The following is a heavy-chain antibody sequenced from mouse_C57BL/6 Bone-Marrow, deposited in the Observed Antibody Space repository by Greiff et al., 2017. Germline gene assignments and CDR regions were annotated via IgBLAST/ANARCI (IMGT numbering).Heavy chain of an antibody. CDR1: GFTFSSYG. CDR2: ISSGGSYT. CDR3: ARRGRRGYFDV. D-gene: IGHD1-1*01. Sequence: EVKLMESGGDLVKPGGSLKLSCAASGFTFSSYGMSWFRQTPDTRLEWVATISSGGSYTYYPDSVKGRFTISRDNAKNTLYLQMSSLKSEDTAMYYCARRGRRGYFDVWGTGTTVTVSS. J-gene: IGHJ1*03. V-gene: IGHV5-6*02.